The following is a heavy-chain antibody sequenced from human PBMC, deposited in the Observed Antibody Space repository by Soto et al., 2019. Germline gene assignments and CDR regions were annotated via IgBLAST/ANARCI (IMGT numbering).Heavy chain of an antibody. CDR2: IDHDGST. V-gene: IGHV3-74*01. J-gene: IGHJ4*02. Sequence: EVQLVESGGGLVQPGGSLRLSCAASGFTFSNYWMHWVRQAPGTRMAWVARIDHDGSTDYAGSVRGRFTVSRDNAESMLYLQMNRLRDDDTALYCCVRDSHGDYWGQGTLVTVSS. CDR3: VRDSHGDY. CDR1: GFTFSNYW.